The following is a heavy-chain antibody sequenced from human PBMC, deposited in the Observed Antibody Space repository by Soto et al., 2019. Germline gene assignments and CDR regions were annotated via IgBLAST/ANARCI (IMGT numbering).Heavy chain of an antibody. D-gene: IGHD2-15*01. J-gene: IGHJ6*02. CDR2: ISTSHGYT. CDR1: GYTFTSYG. V-gene: IGHV1-18*01. Sequence: ASVKVSCKAFGYTFTSYGITWVRQAPGQGLEWMGWISTSHGYTSYAQKVQGRVTMTRDTATSTAYMELSSLRSEDTAVYYCARGRRRGYCSGGSCLGNYGMDVWGQGTTVTVSS. CDR3: ARGRRRGYCSGGSCLGNYGMDV.